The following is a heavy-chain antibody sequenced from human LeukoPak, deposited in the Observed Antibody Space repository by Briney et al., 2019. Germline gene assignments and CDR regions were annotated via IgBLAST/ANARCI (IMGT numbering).Heavy chain of an antibody. Sequence: GESLKISCQGSGYSFTSYWIGWVRQMPGKGLEWMGIIYPGDSDTRYSPSFQGQVTISADKSISTAYLQWSSLKASDTAMYYCARRRYCSGGSCYSDYWGQGTLVTVSS. V-gene: IGHV5-51*01. CDR3: ARRRYCSGGSCYSDY. CDR1: GYSFTSYW. D-gene: IGHD2-15*01. J-gene: IGHJ4*02. CDR2: IYPGDSDT.